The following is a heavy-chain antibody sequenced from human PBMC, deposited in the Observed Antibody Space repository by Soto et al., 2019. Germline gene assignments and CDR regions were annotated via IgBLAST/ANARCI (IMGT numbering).Heavy chain of an antibody. Sequence: SETLSLTCTVPGGSISSYYWSWIRQPPGEGLEWIGYIYYSRSTNYNPSLKSRVTISVDTSKNQFSLKLSSVTAADTAVYYCARAKGIQLWSNYYYYGMDVWGQGTTVTVSS. D-gene: IGHD5-18*01. CDR3: ARAKGIQLWSNYYYYGMDV. CDR1: GGSISSYY. CDR2: IYYSRST. V-gene: IGHV4-59*01. J-gene: IGHJ6*02.